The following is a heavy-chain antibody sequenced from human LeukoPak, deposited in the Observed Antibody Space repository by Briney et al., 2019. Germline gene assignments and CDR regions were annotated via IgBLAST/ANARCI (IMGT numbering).Heavy chain of an antibody. CDR1: GGSISTYY. V-gene: IGHV4-59*08. Sequence: SETLSLTCTVSGGSISTYYWSWIRQTPGKGLEWIGHIHYTGSTNYNPSLKSRVTTSVDTSKNQFSLNLSSVTAADTAVYYCARSPPLYGDYAQYYFDYWGQGTLVTVSS. J-gene: IGHJ4*02. D-gene: IGHD4-17*01. CDR3: ARSPPLYGDYAQYYFDY. CDR2: IHYTGST.